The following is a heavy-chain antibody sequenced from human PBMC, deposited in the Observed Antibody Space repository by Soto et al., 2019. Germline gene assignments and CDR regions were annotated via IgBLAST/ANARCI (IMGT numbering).Heavy chain of an antibody. J-gene: IGHJ4*02. D-gene: IGHD1-26*01. V-gene: IGHV3-33*01. Sequence: SLRLSCAASGFTFSSYGMHWVRQAPGKGLEWVAVIWYDGSNKYYADSGKGRFTISRDNSKNTLYLQMNSLRAEDTAVYYCAVQGSGSYSLRTDYWGQGALVTVSS. CDR2: IWYDGSNK. CDR3: AVQGSGSYSLRTDY. CDR1: GFTFSSYG.